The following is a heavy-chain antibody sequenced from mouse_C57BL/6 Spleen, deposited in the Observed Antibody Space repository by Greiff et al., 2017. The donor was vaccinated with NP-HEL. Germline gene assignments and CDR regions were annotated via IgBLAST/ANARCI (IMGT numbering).Heavy chain of an antibody. V-gene: IGHV1-64*01. CDR3: ASYDSWFAY. CDR2: IHPNSGST. Sequence: VKLQQPGAELVKPGASVKLSCKASGYTFTSYWMHWVKQRPGQGLEWIGMIHPNSGSTNYNEKFKSKATLTVDKSSSTAYMQLSSLTSEDSAVYYCASYDSWFAYWGQGTLVTVSA. J-gene: IGHJ3*01. D-gene: IGHD2-4*01. CDR1: GYTFTSYW.